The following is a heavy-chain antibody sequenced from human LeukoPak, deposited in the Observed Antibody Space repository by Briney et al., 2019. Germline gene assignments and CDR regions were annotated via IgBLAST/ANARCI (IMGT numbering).Heavy chain of an antibody. D-gene: IGHD6-13*01. J-gene: IGHJ6*02. Sequence: SGPTLVNPTQTLTLTCTFSGFSLSTSGMCVSWIRQPPGKGLEWIGYIYYSGSTNYNPSLKSRVTISVDTSKNQFSLKLSSVTAADTAVYYCARGQQLATFYYYGMDVWGQGTTVTVSS. CDR2: IYYSGST. CDR1: GFSLSTSGMC. V-gene: IGHV4-61*08. CDR3: ARGQQLATFYYYGMDV.